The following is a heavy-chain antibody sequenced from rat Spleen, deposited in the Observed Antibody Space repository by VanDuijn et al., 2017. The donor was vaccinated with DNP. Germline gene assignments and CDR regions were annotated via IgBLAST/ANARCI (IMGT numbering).Heavy chain of an antibody. CDR1: GFTFSDYY. J-gene: IGHJ3*01. V-gene: IGHV5-7*01. Sequence: EVQLVESGGDLVQPGGSLKLSCTASGFTFSDYYMAWVRQAPKKGLEWVATISTSGSRTYYPDSVKGRFTISRDNAKSSLYLQMNSLKSEDTATYYCARGGTTGKDWFAYWGQGTLVTVSS. CDR2: ISTSGSRT. D-gene: IGHD1-6*01. CDR3: ARGGTTGKDWFAY.